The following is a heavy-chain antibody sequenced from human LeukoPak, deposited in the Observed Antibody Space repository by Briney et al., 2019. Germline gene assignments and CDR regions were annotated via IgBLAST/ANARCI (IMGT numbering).Heavy chain of an antibody. Sequence: ASVKVSCKASGYTFTSYYMHWVRQAPAQGLEWMGIINPSGGSTSYAQKFQGRVTMTRDTSTSTVYMELSSLRSEDTAVYYCARDYCGGDCYKYYFDYWGQGTLVTVSS. CDR2: INPSGGST. J-gene: IGHJ4*02. CDR3: ARDYCGGDCYKYYFDY. V-gene: IGHV1-46*01. CDR1: GYTFTSYY. D-gene: IGHD2-21*02.